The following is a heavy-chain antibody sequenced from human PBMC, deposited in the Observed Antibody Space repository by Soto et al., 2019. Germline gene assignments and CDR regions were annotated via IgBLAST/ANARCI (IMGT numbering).Heavy chain of an antibody. CDR2: IWYDGSNK. CDR1: GFTFSSYG. Sequence: SLRLSCAASGFTFSSYGMHWVRQAPGKGLEWVAVIWYDGSNKYYADSVKGRFTISRDNSKNTLYLQMNSLRAEDTAVYYCARDRALGYYYYGMDVWGQGTTVTVSS. CDR3: ARDRALGYYYYGMDV. V-gene: IGHV3-33*01. J-gene: IGHJ6*02.